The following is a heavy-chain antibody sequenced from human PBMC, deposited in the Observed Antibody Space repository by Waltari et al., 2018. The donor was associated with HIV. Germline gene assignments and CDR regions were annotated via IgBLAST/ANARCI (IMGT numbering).Heavy chain of an antibody. CDR1: AYLFNSTYG. D-gene: IGHD3-9*01. J-gene: IGHJ5*02. CDR2: ISVYNGNT. V-gene: IGHV1-18*04. Sequence: QLQLVPSGAEVKKPGASVKVSCKASAYLFNSTYGISWVRQAPGQGLEWMGWISVYNGNTNYAQKLQGRITMTTDTSTRTTYMELRSLRSDDTAVYYCARDRADDILTGPLGPWGQGTLVTVSS. CDR3: ARDRADDILTGPLGP.